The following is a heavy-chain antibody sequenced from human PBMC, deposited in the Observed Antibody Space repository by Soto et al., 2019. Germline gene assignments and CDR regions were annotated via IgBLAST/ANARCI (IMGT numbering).Heavy chain of an antibody. D-gene: IGHD3-22*01. CDR1: GYTFTSYG. J-gene: IGHJ3*02. CDR2: ISAYNGNT. V-gene: IGHV1-18*01. Sequence: ASVKVSCKASGYTFTSYGISWVRQAPGQGLEWIGWISAYNGNTNYAQKLQGRVTVATDTSTSTAYMELRSLRSDDTAVYYCYYYDSSGYGAFDIWGQGTMVTVSS. CDR3: YYYDSSGYGAFDI.